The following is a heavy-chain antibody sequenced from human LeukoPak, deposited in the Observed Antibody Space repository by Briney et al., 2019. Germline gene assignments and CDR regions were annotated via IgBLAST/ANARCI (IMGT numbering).Heavy chain of an antibody. Sequence: GRSLRLSCAASGFTFSSYEMNWVRQAPGKGLEWVSYIGGSGGPIYYADSVKGRFTISRDNAKNSLYLQMNSLRAEDTAVYYCARDTSAKPRGFFDYWGQGTLVTVSS. CDR3: ARDTSAKPRGFFDY. V-gene: IGHV3-48*03. D-gene: IGHD1-26*01. CDR2: IGGSGGPI. J-gene: IGHJ4*02. CDR1: GFTFSSYE.